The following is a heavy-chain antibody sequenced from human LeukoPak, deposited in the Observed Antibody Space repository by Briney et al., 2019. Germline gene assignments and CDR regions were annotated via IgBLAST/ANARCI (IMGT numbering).Heavy chain of an antibody. Sequence: GGSLRLSCAASGFTVSSNYMSWVRQAPGKGLEWVSVIYSGGRTYYADSVKGRFTISRDNAKNSLYLQMNSLRVEDTAVYYCARGGYCGGASCPDYWGQGTLVTVSS. J-gene: IGHJ4*02. CDR1: GFTVSSNY. CDR3: ARGGYCGGASCPDY. D-gene: IGHD2-15*01. CDR2: IYSGGRT. V-gene: IGHV3-66*01.